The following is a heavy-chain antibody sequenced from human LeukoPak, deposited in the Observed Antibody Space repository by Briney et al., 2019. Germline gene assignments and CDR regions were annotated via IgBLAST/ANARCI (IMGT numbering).Heavy chain of an antibody. CDR1: GDSISSDY. CDR2: IFYSGTT. CDR3: ARTRPQDHGTSYMDV. D-gene: IGHD4-17*01. V-gene: IGHV4-59*08. Sequence: PSETLSLTCDVSGDSISSDYWSWIRQPPEKGLEWIGFIFYSGTTTYNPSLQSRVTISVDTSKNKFYLKLTSVTAADTAVYYCARTRPQDHGTSYMDVWGKGTTVTVSS. J-gene: IGHJ6*03.